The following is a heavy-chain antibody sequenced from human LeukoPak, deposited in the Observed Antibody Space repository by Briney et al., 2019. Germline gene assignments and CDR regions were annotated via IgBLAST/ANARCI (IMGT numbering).Heavy chain of an antibody. CDR1: GYTFTSYD. Sequence: ASVKVSCKASGYTFTSYDINWVRQATGQGLEWMGWMNPNSGNTGYAQKFQGRVTMTRNTSISTAYMELSSLRSEDTAVYYCAGRGTRYCTNGVCYDFDYWGQGTLVTVSS. J-gene: IGHJ4*02. D-gene: IGHD2-8*01. CDR3: AGRGTRYCTNGVCYDFDY. V-gene: IGHV1-8*01. CDR2: MNPNSGNT.